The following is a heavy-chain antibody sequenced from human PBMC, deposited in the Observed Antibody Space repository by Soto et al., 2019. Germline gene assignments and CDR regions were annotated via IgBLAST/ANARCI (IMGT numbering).Heavy chain of an antibody. Sequence: SQTLSLTCAISGDSVSSNSAAWIWIRRSPSRGLEWLGRTYYKSGWNNDYALSVKSRMTINPDTSKNQFSLHLDSVTPEDTAVYYCAGVTWFRGLDVWGQGTPVTVSS. CDR2: TYYKSGWNN. CDR3: AGVTWFRGLDV. D-gene: IGHD3-10*01. V-gene: IGHV6-1*01. CDR1: GDSVSSNSAA. J-gene: IGHJ6*02.